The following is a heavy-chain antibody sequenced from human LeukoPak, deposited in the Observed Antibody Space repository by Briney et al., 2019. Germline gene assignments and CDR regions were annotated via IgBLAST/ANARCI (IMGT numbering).Heavy chain of an antibody. D-gene: IGHD5-24*01. CDR2: ISYDGSNK. Sequence: GGSLRLSCAASVLTFRSYGMHWLRQAPDKGLEWVAVISYDGSNKYYTDSVKGRFTISRDNSKNTLYLQMNSLRAEDTAVYYSAKDRDWYYFDYWGQGTLVTVSS. V-gene: IGHV3-30*18. CDR1: VLTFRSYG. J-gene: IGHJ4*02. CDR3: AKDRDWYYFDY.